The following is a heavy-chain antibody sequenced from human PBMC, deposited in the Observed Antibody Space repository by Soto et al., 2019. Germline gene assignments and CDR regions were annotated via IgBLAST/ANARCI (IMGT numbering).Heavy chain of an antibody. Sequence: EVQLVESGGGLVQPGRSLRLSCAASGFTFDDYAMHWVRQAPGKGLEWVSGISWNSGSMGYAESVKGRFTISRDNAKNSLYLQMDSLRAEDTALYFCAKDGQGEPSFCDYWGQGTLVTVSS. J-gene: IGHJ4*02. CDR3: AKDGQGEPSFCDY. V-gene: IGHV3-9*01. D-gene: IGHD3-16*01. CDR2: ISWNSGSM. CDR1: GFTFDDYA.